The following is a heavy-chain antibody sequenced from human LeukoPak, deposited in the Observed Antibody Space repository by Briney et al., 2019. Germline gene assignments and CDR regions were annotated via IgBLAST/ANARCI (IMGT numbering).Heavy chain of an antibody. V-gene: IGHV1-58*01. D-gene: IGHD6-19*01. CDR2: IVVGSGST. Sequence: TSVKVSCKAAGFTFTSSAVQWVREARAQRLGWIGWIVVGSGSTNYAQKDQKRVTITRDMSTSTAYMELSSLRSEDTAVYYCAASGWYRGRWFDPWGQGTLVTVSS. CDR1: GFTFTSSA. J-gene: IGHJ5*02. CDR3: AASGWYRGRWFDP.